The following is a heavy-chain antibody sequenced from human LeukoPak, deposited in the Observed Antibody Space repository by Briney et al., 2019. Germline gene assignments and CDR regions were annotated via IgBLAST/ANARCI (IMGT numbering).Heavy chain of an antibody. CDR1: GSIFTSYW. Sequence: GASLQISCKGSGSIFTSYWIGWVRQLPGKGLEWMGIIYPGDSDTRYSPSFQGQVTISADKSISTAYLQWSSLKASDTAMYYCARLVGQILVLFDYWGQGTLVTVSS. D-gene: IGHD2-15*01. V-gene: IGHV5-51*01. CDR2: IYPGDSDT. J-gene: IGHJ4*02. CDR3: ARLVGQILVLFDY.